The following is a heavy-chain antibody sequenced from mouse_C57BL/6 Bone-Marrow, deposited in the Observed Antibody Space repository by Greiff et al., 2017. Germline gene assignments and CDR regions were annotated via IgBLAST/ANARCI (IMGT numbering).Heavy chain of an antibody. CDR1: GFNIKDDY. J-gene: IGHJ4*01. Sequence: VQLKESGAELVRPGASVKLSCTASGFNIKDDYMHWVKQRPEQGLEWIGWIDPENGDTDYASKFQGKATITADTSSNTAYLQLSSLTSEDTAVYYCTFYYYGSSYLLWAMDYWGQGTSVTVSS. V-gene: IGHV14-4*01. CDR2: IDPENGDT. CDR3: TFYYYGSSYLLWAMDY. D-gene: IGHD1-1*01.